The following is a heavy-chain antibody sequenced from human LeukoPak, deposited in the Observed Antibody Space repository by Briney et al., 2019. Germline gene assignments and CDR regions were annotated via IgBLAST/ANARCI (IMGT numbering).Heavy chain of an antibody. J-gene: IGHJ4*02. Sequence: SETLSLTCAVSGDSISSGSYSWSWIRQPPGKGLEWIGYIYPRGSTYYNPSLKSRVILSLDKSANQFSLSLSSVTAADTAVYYCARFSPRAMGNYLDFWGQGTLVTVSS. CDR2: IYPRGST. CDR1: GDSISSGSYS. CDR3: ARFSPRAMGNYLDF. D-gene: IGHD7-27*01. V-gene: IGHV4-30-2*01.